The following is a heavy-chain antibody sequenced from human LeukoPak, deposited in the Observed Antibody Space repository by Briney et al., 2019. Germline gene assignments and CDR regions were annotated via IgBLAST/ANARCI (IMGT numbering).Heavy chain of an antibody. Sequence: ASVKVSCKASGYTFTGYYMHWVRQAPGQGLEWMGIINPSGGSTSYAQKFQGRVTMTRDTSTSTVYMELSSLRSEDTAVYYCARDLAAAGDAFDIWGQGTMVTVSS. V-gene: IGHV1-46*01. J-gene: IGHJ3*02. D-gene: IGHD6-13*01. CDR2: INPSGGST. CDR3: ARDLAAAGDAFDI. CDR1: GYTFTGYY.